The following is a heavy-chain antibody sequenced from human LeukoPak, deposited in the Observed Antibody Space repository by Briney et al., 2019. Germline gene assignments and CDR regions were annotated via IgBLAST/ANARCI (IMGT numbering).Heavy chain of an antibody. Sequence: ASVKVSCKASGYTFTSYGISWVRQAPGQGLEWMGWISAYNGNTNYAQKLQGRVTMTTDTSTSTAYMELRSLRSDDTAMYYCAGDQRYYDSSGYYPYNEYFQHWGQGTLVTVSS. CDR1: GYTFTSYG. J-gene: IGHJ1*01. D-gene: IGHD3-22*01. CDR2: ISAYNGNT. V-gene: IGHV1-18*01. CDR3: AGDQRYYDSSGYYPYNEYFQH.